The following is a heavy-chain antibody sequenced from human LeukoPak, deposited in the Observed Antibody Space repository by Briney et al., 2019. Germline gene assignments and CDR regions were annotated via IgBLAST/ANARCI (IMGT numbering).Heavy chain of an antibody. V-gene: IGHV1-18*01. D-gene: IGHD3-10*01. J-gene: IGHJ6*04. CDR2: ISAYNGNT. Sequence: ASVKVSCKASGYTFTTYGISWVRQAPGQGLEWMGWISAYNGNTNYAQKFQGRVTMTEDTSTDTAYMELSSLRSEDTAVYYCATGLWFGKYLDVWGKGTTVTISS. CDR1: GYTFTTYG. CDR3: ATGLWFGKYLDV.